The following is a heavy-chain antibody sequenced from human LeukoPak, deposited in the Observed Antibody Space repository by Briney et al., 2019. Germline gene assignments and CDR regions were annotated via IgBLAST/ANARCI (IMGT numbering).Heavy chain of an antibody. CDR1: GFTFSTYW. V-gene: IGHV3-7*01. CDR3: VREGNYVFDY. Sequence: GGSLRLSCAASGFTFSTYWMSWVRQAPGKGLEWVANIKEDGSEKNYADSVKGRFAISRDNAKNSLYLQMNSLRAGDTTLYYCVREGNYVFDYWGQGALVTVSS. J-gene: IGHJ4*02. D-gene: IGHD3-16*01. CDR2: IKEDGSEK.